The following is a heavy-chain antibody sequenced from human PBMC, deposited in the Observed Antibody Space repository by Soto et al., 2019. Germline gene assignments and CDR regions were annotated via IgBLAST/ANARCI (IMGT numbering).Heavy chain of an antibody. CDR1: GFTFRSYG. CDR3: AKHYSSAWYPYYFDS. CDR2: ISFNGNEK. Sequence: QVQLVESGGGVVQPGRSLRLSCAASGFTFRSYGMHWVRQAPGKGLEWMAVISFNGNEKYYADSVKGRFTISRDNSRNTLYLQKSSLRAEDTAVYYCAKHYSSAWYPYYFDSWGQGTLVTVSS. J-gene: IGHJ4*02. D-gene: IGHD6-19*01. V-gene: IGHV3-30*18.